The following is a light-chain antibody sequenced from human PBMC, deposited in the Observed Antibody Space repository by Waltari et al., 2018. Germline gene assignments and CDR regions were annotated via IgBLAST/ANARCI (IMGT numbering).Light chain of an antibody. J-gene: IGLJ3*02. V-gene: IGLV5-45*03. CDR1: SGLIVLPSN. CDR2: YNSASDK. Sequence: QAVVILPSSLSASPGAPASLTCTLRSGLIVLPSNISLYQQKPGSPTRFLLRYNSASDKQQGFGVPSRVSGSKDVSANSGILLISGLQSEDEADYYCMIWYSAAWVFGGGTKLNVL. CDR3: MIWYSAAWV.